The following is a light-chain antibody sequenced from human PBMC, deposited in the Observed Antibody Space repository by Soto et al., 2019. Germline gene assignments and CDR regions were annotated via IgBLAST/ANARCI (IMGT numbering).Light chain of an antibody. V-gene: IGLV2-14*01. CDR1: SSDVGGYNY. CDR2: GVS. J-gene: IGLJ3*02. CDR3: ISYTSSTTWV. Sequence: QSVLTQPASVSGSPGQSITISCTGTSSDVGGYNYVSWYQHHPVKAPKLMIYGVSNRPSGVSDRFSGSRSGNTASLTISGLQAEAESDHYCISYTSSTTWVLGGGTQMTVL.